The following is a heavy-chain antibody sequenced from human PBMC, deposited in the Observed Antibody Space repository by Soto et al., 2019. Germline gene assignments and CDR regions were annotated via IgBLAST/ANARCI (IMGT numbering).Heavy chain of an antibody. CDR3: ARSPHNWGFDY. CDR2: INPNSGNT. D-gene: IGHD7-27*01. V-gene: IGHV1-2*02. CDR1: GYTFTGYY. J-gene: IGHJ4*02. Sequence: ASVKVSCKASGYTFTGYYMHWVRQATGQGLEWMGWINPNSGNTNYAQKYQGRVTMTRDTSITTAYMELSSLRSEDTAEYYCARSPHNWGFDYLGLGTLVTVSS.